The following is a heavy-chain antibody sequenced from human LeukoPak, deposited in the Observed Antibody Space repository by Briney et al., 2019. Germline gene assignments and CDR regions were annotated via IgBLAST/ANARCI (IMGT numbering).Heavy chain of an antibody. CDR1: GYTFTAYY. CDR3: ARSYYGESESSAGTDY. D-gene: IGHD3-22*01. J-gene: IGHJ4*02. CDR2: LNPHSGGA. V-gene: IGHV1-2*02. Sequence: GASVKVSCQASGYTFTAYYIYWVRQAPGQGLESMGWLNPHSGGATYAQKFQGRVTMTRDTSINTAYMELTRLKLDDTAVYFCARSYYGESESSAGTDYWGQGTLVTVSS.